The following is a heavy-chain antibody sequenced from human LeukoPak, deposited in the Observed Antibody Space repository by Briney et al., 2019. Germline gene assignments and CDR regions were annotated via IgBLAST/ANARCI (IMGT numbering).Heavy chain of an antibody. CDR2: IYYSGST. D-gene: IGHD6-6*01. V-gene: IGHV4-59*06. J-gene: IGHJ4*02. CDR3: ARDLAARGGRYFDY. Sequence: SETLSLTCTVSGGSISSYYWSWIRQHPGKGLEWIGYIYYSGSTYYNPSLKSRVTISVDTSKNQFSLRLSSVTAADTAVYYCARDLAARGGRYFDYWGQGTLVTVSS. CDR1: GGSISSYY.